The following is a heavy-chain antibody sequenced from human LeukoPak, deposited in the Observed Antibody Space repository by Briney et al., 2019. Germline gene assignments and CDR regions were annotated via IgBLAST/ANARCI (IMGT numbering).Heavy chain of an antibody. CDR1: GFAFSSSA. D-gene: IGHD2-15*01. V-gene: IGHV3-30-3*01. J-gene: IGHJ4*02. CDR2: ISYDGRIK. CDR3: ARNLSEKYSIDY. Sequence: GGSLRLSCAASGFAFSSSAIHSVRQAPGKGLEWVSFISYDGRIKSYADSVKGRHPISRDNSKNPLSLQMNSLRAEDTAIYYWARNLSEKYSIDYWGQGTLVTVSS.